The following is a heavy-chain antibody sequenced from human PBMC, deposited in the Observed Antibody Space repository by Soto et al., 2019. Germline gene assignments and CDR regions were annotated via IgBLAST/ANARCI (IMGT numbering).Heavy chain of an antibody. CDR1: GGSISSRNW. Sequence: QVQLQESGPGLVKPSGTLSLTCAIFGGSISSRNWWSWVRQPPGKGLEWIGEIYHTGSTNYNPSLTSRVTISVDKSNNQFSLNLTSVTAADTAVYYCAPMDYETTHYFDYWGQGTLVTVSS. J-gene: IGHJ4*02. CDR2: IYHTGST. D-gene: IGHD3-22*01. V-gene: IGHV4-4*02. CDR3: APMDYETTHYFDY.